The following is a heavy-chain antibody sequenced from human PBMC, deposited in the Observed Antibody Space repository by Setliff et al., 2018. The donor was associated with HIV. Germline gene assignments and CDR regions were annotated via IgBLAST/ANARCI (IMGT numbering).Heavy chain of an antibody. D-gene: IGHD2-2*01. CDR3: ARADIVVVPAAMDYYYYMDV. J-gene: IGHJ6*03. V-gene: IGHV1-69*05. Sequence: GASVKVSCKASGGTFSSYAISWVRQAPGQGLEWMGGIIPIFGTANYAQKFQGRVSIITDESTNTAYMELSSLRSGDTAVYYCARADIVVVPAAMDYYYYMDVWGKGTTVTVSS. CDR2: IIPIFGTA. CDR1: GGTFSSYA.